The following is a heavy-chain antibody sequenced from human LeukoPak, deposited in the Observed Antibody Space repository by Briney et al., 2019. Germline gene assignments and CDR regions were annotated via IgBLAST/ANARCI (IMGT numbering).Heavy chain of an antibody. D-gene: IGHD6-19*01. V-gene: IGHV3-30*02. CDR1: GFTFSSYG. Sequence: GGSLRLSCAASGFTFSSYGMHWVRQAPGKGLEWVAFIRYDGSNKYYADSVKGRFIISRDNSKNTLYLQMNSLTAEDTAVYYCAKDAIAVAGAFDSWGQGTLVTVSS. J-gene: IGHJ4*02. CDR3: AKDAIAVAGAFDS. CDR2: IRYDGSNK.